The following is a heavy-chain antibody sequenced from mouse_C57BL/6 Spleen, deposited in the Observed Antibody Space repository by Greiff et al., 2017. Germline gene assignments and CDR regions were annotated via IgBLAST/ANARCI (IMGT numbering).Heavy chain of an antibody. CDR2: IYWDDDK. CDR1: GFSLSTSGMG. D-gene: IGHD2-1*01. CDR3: AYYGNPAWFAY. J-gene: IGHJ3*01. Sequence: QVTLKESGPGILQSSQTLSLTCSFSGFSLSTSGMGVSWIRQPSGKGLEWLAHIYWDDDKRYNPSLKSRLTISKDTSRNQVFLKITSVDTADTATYYCAYYGNPAWFAYWGQGTLVTVSA. V-gene: IGHV8-12*01.